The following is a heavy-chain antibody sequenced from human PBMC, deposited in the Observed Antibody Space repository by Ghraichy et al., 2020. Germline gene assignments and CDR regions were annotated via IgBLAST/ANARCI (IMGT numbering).Heavy chain of an antibody. Sequence: LSLTCAASGFTFSTYAMNWVRQAPGKGLEWVSGISGSGARTYYADSVKGRFTISRDNSKNTLYLEMNSLRVEDTAVYYCAKATQQKLVMGYYFDYWGQGTRVTVSS. CDR2: ISGSGART. V-gene: IGHV3-23*01. J-gene: IGHJ4*02. D-gene: IGHD6-13*01. CDR3: AKATQQKLVMGYYFDY. CDR1: GFTFSTYA.